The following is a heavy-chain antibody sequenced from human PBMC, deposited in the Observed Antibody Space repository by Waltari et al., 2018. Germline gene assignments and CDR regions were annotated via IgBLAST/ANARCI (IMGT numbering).Heavy chain of an antibody. D-gene: IGHD2-21*02. CDR3: ARIREMVTVNYFDL. Sequence: QVQLQQWGARLLKPSETLSLTCAVYGGTFSGYFWSWIRQPPGKGLEWIGEINHSGSTQQHPALQSRVTISVETSKNQFSLKVSSGTGGDTAVYYCARIREMVTVNYFDLWSHGTLLTGSS. J-gene: IGHJ4*01. CDR2: INHSGST. V-gene: IGHV4-34*02. CDR1: GGTFSGYF.